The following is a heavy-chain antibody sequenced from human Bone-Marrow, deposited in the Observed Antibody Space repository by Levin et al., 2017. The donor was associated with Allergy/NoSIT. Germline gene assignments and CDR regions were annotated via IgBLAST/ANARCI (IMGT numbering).Heavy chain of an antibody. Sequence: PGGSLRLSCKSSGYSFTSHWIAWVRQMPGKGLEWIGIVYPDDSDTRYSPSFQGQVTISADKAIDIAYLQWDSLKASDTAIYFCARDAGESGWYYDLWGRGTLVTVSS. CDR3: ARDAGESGWYYDL. D-gene: IGHD2-21*01. CDR2: VYPDDSDT. CDR1: GYSFTSHW. J-gene: IGHJ2*01. V-gene: IGHV5-51*01.